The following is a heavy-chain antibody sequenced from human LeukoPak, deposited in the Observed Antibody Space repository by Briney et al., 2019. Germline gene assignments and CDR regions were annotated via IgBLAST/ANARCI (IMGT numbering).Heavy chain of an antibody. D-gene: IGHD5-18*01. CDR1: GDSFRSGFY. J-gene: IGHJ4*02. CDR2: IDHSGNI. V-gene: IGHV4-38-2*02. Sequence: KSSGTLSLTCTISGDSFRSGFYWAWIRQPPGKGLEWIGSIDHSGNIYYNASLKSRVTMSVDTSMNQFSLRLSSVTAADTAVFYCARDQEGSYGSFLFDYWGQGTLVTVSS. CDR3: ARDQEGSYGSFLFDY.